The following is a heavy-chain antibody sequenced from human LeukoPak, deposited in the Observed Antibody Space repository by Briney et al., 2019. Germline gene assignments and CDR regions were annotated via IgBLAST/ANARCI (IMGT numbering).Heavy chain of an antibody. V-gene: IGHV3-74*01. CDR3: ARDKELRFLEWLPKPHFYYYYYMDV. D-gene: IGHD3-3*01. Sequence: PSETLSLTCTVSGGSISSYYWMHWVRQAPGKGLVWVSRINSDGSSTSYAASVKGRVTITRDNARNTLYLEMNSLRAEDTAVYYCARDKELRFLEWLPKPHFYYYYYMDVWGKGTTVTVSS. J-gene: IGHJ6*03. CDR1: GGSISSYYW. CDR2: INSDGSST.